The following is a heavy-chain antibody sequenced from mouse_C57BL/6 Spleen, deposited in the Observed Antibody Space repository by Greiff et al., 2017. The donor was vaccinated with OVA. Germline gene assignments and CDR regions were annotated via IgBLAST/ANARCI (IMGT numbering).Heavy chain of an antibody. D-gene: IGHD1-1*01. J-gene: IGHJ1*03. CDR3: ARDRGTVVATGYFDV. CDR2: INYDGSST. CDR1: GFTFSDYY. Sequence: EVKVVESEGGLVQPGSSMKLSCTASGFTFSDYYMAWVRQVPEKGLEWVANINYDGSSTYYLDSLKSRFIISRDNAKNILYLQMSSLKSEDTATYYCARDRGTVVATGYFDVWGTGTTVTVSS. V-gene: IGHV5-16*01.